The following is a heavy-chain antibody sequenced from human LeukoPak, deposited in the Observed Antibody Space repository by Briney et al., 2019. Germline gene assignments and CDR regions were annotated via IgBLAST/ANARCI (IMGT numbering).Heavy chain of an antibody. V-gene: IGHV3-30*02. CDR2: IRFDGSNE. J-gene: IGHJ6*03. CDR1: GFTLSSYG. CDR3: AKRGSYYYYFDV. Sequence: GGSLRLSCAASGFTLSSYGVHWVRQAPGKGLEWVAFIRFDGSNENYADSVKGRFTISRTTSKHTLHLQRNILRAEDTAVYYCAKRGSYYYYFDVWAKGPRSPSP. D-gene: IGHD3-10*01.